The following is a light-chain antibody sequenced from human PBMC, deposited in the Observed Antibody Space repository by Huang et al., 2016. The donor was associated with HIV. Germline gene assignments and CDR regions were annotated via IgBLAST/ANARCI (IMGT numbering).Light chain of an antibody. V-gene: IGKV3-15*01. CDR3: HQYNNWPYT. Sequence: EIVMTQSPATLSVSPGEGVTLSCRANLSLGSDLAWSQHKPGQSPRLLIYATTTRATGVPVRFSGSGSGTDFTLTISSLQSEDFAIYYCHQYNNWPYTFGQGTKLEIK. J-gene: IGKJ2*01. CDR1: LSLGSD. CDR2: ATT.